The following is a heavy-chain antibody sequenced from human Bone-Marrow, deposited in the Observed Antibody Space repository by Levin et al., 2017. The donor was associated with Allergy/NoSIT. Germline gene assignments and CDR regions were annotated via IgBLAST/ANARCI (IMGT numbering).Heavy chain of an antibody. Sequence: ASVKVSCAVSGVTRNNYTLTWVRQPPGKGLEWVSSINSNSAYIHYGDSMKGRFTISRDNSKKLLFLQMNSLRDEDTATYYCASRLTASGGLDVWGHGTTVTVSS. V-gene: IGHV3-21*04. CDR2: INSNSAYI. CDR1: GVTRNNYT. CDR3: ASRLTASGGLDV. J-gene: IGHJ6*02. D-gene: IGHD5-18*01.